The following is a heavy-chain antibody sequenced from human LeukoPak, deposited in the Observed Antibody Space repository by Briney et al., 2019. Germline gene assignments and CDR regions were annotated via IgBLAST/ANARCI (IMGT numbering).Heavy chain of an antibody. CDR2: IIPIFGTA. J-gene: IGHJ4*02. Sequence: SVNVSCKASGGTFSRYAISWVRQAPGQGLEWMGGIIPIFGTANYAQKFQGRVTITADESTNTAYMELSSLRSEDTAVYYCAREGTIAAANSGSYYDYWGQGTLVTVSS. V-gene: IGHV1-69*13. CDR1: GGTFSRYA. CDR3: AREGTIAAANSGSYYDY. D-gene: IGHD6-13*01.